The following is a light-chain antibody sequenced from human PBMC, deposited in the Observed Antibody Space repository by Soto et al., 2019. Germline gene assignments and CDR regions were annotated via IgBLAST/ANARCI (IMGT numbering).Light chain of an antibody. J-gene: IGKJ4*01. CDR2: AAS. CDR3: QQANSFPLT. Sequence: DMQMTQSPSSVSASVGDRITVTCRASQGINTWLAWYQQKPGKAPKLLIYAASSLQSGVPSRFSGSGSGTDFSLSISSLQPEDFATYYCQQANSFPLTFGGGTKVEIK. CDR1: QGINTW. V-gene: IGKV1-12*01.